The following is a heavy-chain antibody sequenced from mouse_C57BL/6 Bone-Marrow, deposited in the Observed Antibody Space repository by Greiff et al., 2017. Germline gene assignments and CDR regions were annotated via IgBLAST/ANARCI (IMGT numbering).Heavy chain of an antibody. Sequence: EVQLQQSGAELVRPGASVKLSCTASGFTFTDDYMHWVKQRPEQGLEWIGWIDPENGDTEYASKFKGKATITADTSSNTAYLHLRSLTSEDTAVYYCISGVGGTGTTVTVSS. CDR3: ISGV. V-gene: IGHV14-4*01. CDR1: GFTFTDDY. J-gene: IGHJ1*03. CDR2: IDPENGDT.